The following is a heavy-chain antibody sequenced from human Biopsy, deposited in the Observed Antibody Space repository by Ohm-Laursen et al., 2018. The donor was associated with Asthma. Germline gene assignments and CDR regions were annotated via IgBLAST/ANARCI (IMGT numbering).Heavy chain of an antibody. V-gene: IGHV3-30*18. J-gene: IGHJ4*02. Sequence: SLRLSCTASGFSFSNFGMHWVRQAPGKGLEWVAVISFDGSNEDYADSVKGRFTISRDNSKNTLFLEMNSLRPEDTAVYYCAKELWTGWELRRGPDSWGQGTLVTVSS. CDR2: ISFDGSNE. CDR1: GFSFSNFG. D-gene: IGHD1-26*01. CDR3: AKELWTGWELRRGPDS.